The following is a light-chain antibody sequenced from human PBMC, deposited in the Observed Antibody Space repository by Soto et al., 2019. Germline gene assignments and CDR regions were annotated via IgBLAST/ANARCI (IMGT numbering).Light chain of an antibody. Sequence: IQFTQSPASLAASVGDRVTITLLASQGISSYLGWYQQKPGKAPNLLIYAASTLQSGVPSRFSGGGSGTDFTLIISSLQPEDFATYYCQQVYVYPSTFGGGTKVDIK. CDR3: QQVYVYPST. CDR2: AAS. J-gene: IGKJ4*01. V-gene: IGKV1-9*01. CDR1: QGISSY.